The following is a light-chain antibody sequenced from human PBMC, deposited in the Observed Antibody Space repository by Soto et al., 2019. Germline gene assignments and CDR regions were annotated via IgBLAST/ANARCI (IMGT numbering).Light chain of an antibody. J-gene: IGKJ2*01. CDR1: QRLLHSNGYNY. CDR2: LGS. V-gene: IGKV2-28*01. CDR3: MQALQSPRT. Sequence: DVVMTQSPLSLPVTPGEPASISCNSSQRLLHSNGYNYLDLYLQRPGQSPQLLVYLGSNRASGVPDRFSGSGSGTDFTLKITRVEAEDVGVYYCMQALQSPRTFGQGTQLESK.